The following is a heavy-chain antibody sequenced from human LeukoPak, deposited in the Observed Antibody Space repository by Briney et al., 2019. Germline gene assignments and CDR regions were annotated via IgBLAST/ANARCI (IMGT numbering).Heavy chain of an antibody. Sequence: PGRSLRLSCAASGFTFSSYGMHWVRQAPGKGLEWVAVIWYDGSNKYYADSVKGRFTISRDNSKNTLYLQMNSLRAEDTAVYYCARDPGGLVLDYWGQGTLVTVSS. V-gene: IGHV3-33*01. CDR3: ARDPGGLVLDY. D-gene: IGHD6-19*01. J-gene: IGHJ4*02. CDR2: IWYDGSNK. CDR1: GFTFSSYG.